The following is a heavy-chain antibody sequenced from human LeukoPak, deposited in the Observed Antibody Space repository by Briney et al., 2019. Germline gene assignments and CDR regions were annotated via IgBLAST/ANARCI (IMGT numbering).Heavy chain of an antibody. J-gene: IGHJ3*02. D-gene: IGHD3-22*01. Sequence: GGSLRLSCTASGFTFSRYWMHWLRHAPGKGLVWVSGINSEGTTKTYADSVKGRFTISRDNARNRLNLQMNSLRAEDTAVYYCATSYYDSSGYYFGDAFDIWGQGTMVTVSS. CDR2: INSEGTTK. CDR1: GFTFSRYW. V-gene: IGHV3-74*03. CDR3: ATSYYDSSGYYFGDAFDI.